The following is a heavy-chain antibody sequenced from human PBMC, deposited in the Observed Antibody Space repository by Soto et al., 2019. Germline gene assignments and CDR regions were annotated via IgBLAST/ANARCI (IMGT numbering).Heavy chain of an antibody. J-gene: IGHJ6*02. Sequence: QAQLVQSGAEVKKPGSSVKVSCKASGGTFSNYAISWVRQAPGQGLEWMGGIIPLFRTPDYSQKFQGRVSXTXDXXTSTAYMELSSLRSEDTAVYYCARDNDRLQLGGNYYYAMDVWGQGTTVTVSS. CDR2: IIPLFRTP. CDR3: ARDNDRLQLGGNYYYAMDV. CDR1: GGTFSNYA. D-gene: IGHD5-12*01. V-gene: IGHV1-69*05.